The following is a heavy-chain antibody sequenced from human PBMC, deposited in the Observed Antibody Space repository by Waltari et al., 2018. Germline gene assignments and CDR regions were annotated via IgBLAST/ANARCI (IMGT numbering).Heavy chain of an antibody. Sequence: QVQLVQSGAEVKKPGSSVKVSCKASGGTFSSYAISWVRQAPGQGLEWMGGIIPIFGTANYAQKFQGRVTITTDESTSTAYMELSSLRGEDTAVYYCARDGGLHYDSSGSSEYLQDWGQGTLVTVSS. CDR2: IIPIFGTA. D-gene: IGHD3-22*01. CDR3: ARDGGLHYDSSGSSEYLQD. CDR1: GGTFSSYA. V-gene: IGHV1-69*05. J-gene: IGHJ1*01.